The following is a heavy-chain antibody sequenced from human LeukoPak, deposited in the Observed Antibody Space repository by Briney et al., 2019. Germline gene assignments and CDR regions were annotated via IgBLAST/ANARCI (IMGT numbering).Heavy chain of an antibody. CDR3: ARSVVAATETFDS. J-gene: IGHJ4*02. CDR1: GFTFSYFY. V-gene: IGHV3-11*04. Sequence: GGSLRLSCAASGFTFSYFYMTWIRQAPGKGLEWVSYISSSGSTIYYADSVKCRFTISRDNAKNSLSMQMNSLRAEDTAVYYCARSVVAATETFDSWGQGTLVTVSS. CDR2: ISSSGSTI. D-gene: IGHD2-15*01.